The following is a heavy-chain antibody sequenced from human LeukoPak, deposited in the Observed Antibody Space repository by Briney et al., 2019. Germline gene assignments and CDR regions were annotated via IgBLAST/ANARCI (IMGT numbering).Heavy chain of an antibody. D-gene: IGHD3-10*01. CDR1: GDTLSGHW. Sequence: GSLRLSCVASGDTLSGHWMTWVRQAPGKGLEWVANIKKDGSEKYYVDSVKGRFTISRDNAKNSLYLEMNSLRAEDTALYYCARDLGVQEYGPGYWGQGTLVTVSS. CDR3: ARDLGVQEYGPGY. J-gene: IGHJ4*02. CDR2: IKKDGSEK. V-gene: IGHV3-7*03.